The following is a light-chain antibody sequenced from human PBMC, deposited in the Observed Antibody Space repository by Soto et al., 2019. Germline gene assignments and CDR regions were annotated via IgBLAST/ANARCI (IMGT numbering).Light chain of an antibody. V-gene: IGKV3-11*01. CDR3: QQRMHWPPIT. CDR2: DAS. CDR1: QRVSRY. J-gene: IGKJ5*01. Sequence: EVVLTQSPATLSLSPGERATLSCRASQRVSRYLAWYQQKPGQAPRLLIYDASNRATGIPARFSGSGSGTDFTLTISSLEPEDFAVYYCQQRMHWPPITFGQGTRLEIK.